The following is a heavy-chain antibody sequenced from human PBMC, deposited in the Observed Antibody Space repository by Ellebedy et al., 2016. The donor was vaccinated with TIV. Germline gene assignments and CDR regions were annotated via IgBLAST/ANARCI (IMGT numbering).Heavy chain of an antibody. J-gene: IGHJ3*02. Sequence: PGGSLRLSCEASGLTLTSHVVTWVRQAPGKGLEWVSTLSGIDGSTYYADSVKGRFTISRDRSTNTLYLQMNSLRAEDTAVYFCAREGYTSGRCGAFDIWGQGTMVTVSS. D-gene: IGHD3-22*01. CDR2: LSGIDGST. V-gene: IGHV3-23*01. CDR1: GLTLTSHV. CDR3: AREGYTSGRCGAFDI.